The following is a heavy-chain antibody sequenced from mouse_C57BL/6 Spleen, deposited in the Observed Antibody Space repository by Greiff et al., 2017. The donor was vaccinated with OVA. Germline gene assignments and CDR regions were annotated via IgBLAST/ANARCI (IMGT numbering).Heavy chain of an antibody. D-gene: IGHD4-1*01. CDR3: ASGGLGLLDY. CDR1: GYTFTSYW. Sequence: QVQLQQPGAELVRPGSSVKLSCKASGYTFTSYWMDWVKQRPGQGLEWIGNIYPSDSETHYNQKFKDKATLTVDKSSSTAYMQLSSRTSEDSAVYYCASGGLGLLDYWGQGTTLTVSS. V-gene: IGHV1-61*01. CDR2: IYPSDSET. J-gene: IGHJ2*01.